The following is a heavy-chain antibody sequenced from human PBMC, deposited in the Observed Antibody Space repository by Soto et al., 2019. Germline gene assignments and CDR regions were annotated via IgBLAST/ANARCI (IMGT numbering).Heavy chain of an antibody. V-gene: IGHV3-30*18. Sequence: QVRLVESGGGELQPGGSLRLSCTASGFIFSSYGMHWVRQAPGKGPVWVAFISSDGSEEYYTDSVKGRFSSSRDASKNKLYLQMNSLRVEDTAVYYCAKRLGNDVFDVWGQGTMVTVSS. CDR1: GFIFSSYG. J-gene: IGHJ3*01. CDR2: ISSDGSEE. D-gene: IGHD7-27*01. CDR3: AKRLGNDVFDV.